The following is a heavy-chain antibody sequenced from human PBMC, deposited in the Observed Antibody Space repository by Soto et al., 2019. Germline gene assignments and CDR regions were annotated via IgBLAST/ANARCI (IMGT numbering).Heavy chain of an antibody. J-gene: IGHJ5*02. CDR3: AADYYGSGSYYESNWSDP. CDR2: IVVGSGNT. Sequence: MQLVQTGPEVNKPGTSVKVSCKASGFTFTSSAMQWVRQARGQRLEWIGWIVVGSGNTNYAQKFQERVTITRYMSTSTAYMELSSLSSEDTAVYYCAADYYGSGSYYESNWSDPWGQGTLVTVSS. D-gene: IGHD3-10*01. CDR1: GFTFTSSA. V-gene: IGHV1-58*02.